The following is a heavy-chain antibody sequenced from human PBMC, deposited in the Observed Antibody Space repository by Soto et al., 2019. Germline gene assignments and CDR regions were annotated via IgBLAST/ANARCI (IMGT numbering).Heavy chain of an antibody. Sequence: QVQLVQSGAEVKKPGSSVKVSCKASGGTFSSYAISWVRQAPGQGLEWMGGIIPIFGTANYAQKFQGRVTITADESTSTAYMELSSLRSEVTAVYYCARDPQVVAATPGGNYYYGMDVWGQGTTVTVSS. D-gene: IGHD2-15*01. V-gene: IGHV1-69*12. CDR3: ARDPQVVAATPGGNYYYGMDV. J-gene: IGHJ6*02. CDR1: GGTFSSYA. CDR2: IIPIFGTA.